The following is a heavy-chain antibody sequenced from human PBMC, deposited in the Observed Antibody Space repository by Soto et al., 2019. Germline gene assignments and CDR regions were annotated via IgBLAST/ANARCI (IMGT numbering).Heavy chain of an antibody. Sequence: QVQVVQSGAEVKKPGSSVKISCKASGRIFSSFPTSWVRQVPGQGLEWMGGVISASGSVTYAPKFQGRVTITAVNSAGIGYMELTSLTSEDTAIYYCARVGSRDAYDYVLDHWGPGTMVTVS. D-gene: IGHD3-10*02. CDR3: ARVGSRDAYDYVLDH. CDR1: GRIFSSFP. V-gene: IGHV1-69*06. CDR2: VISASGSV. J-gene: IGHJ1*01.